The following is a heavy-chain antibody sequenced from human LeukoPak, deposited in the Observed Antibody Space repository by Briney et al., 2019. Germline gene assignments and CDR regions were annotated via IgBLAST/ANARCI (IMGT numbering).Heavy chain of an antibody. V-gene: IGHV1-69*13. J-gene: IGHJ5*02. D-gene: IGHD3-9*01. CDR2: IIPIFGTA. Sequence: SVKVSCKASGGTFITYAISWVRQAPGQGLEWMGGIIPIFGTANYAQKFQGRVTITADESTSTAYMELSSLRSEDTAVYYCARDRGYYDILTATNELDPWGQGTLVTVSS. CDR1: GGTFITYA. CDR3: ARDRGYYDILTATNELDP.